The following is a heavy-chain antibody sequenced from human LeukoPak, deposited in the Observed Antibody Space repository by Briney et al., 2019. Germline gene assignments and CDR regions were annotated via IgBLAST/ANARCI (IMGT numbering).Heavy chain of an antibody. Sequence: ASVKVSCKASGYTFTTYGISWVRQAPGQGLECMGWINPYNGNTNYAQKLQGRVTMTTDTSTSTAYMELRSLRSDDTVVYYCARELFGRFEYWGQGTLVTVSS. CDR3: ARELFGRFEY. J-gene: IGHJ4*02. CDR1: GYTFTTYG. V-gene: IGHV1-18*01. CDR2: INPYNGNT. D-gene: IGHD2-21*01.